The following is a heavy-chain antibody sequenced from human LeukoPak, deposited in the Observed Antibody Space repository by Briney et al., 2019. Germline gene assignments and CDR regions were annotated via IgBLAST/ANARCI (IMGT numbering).Heavy chain of an antibody. Sequence: PGGSLRLSCAASEFIFSDYAMGWVRQAPGKGLEWVSTIDKTTYPTFYADSVKARFTISRDNSKNTLYLQMNSLRTEDTAVYFCAKFEGATIPGWFNDYWGQGILVTVSS. CDR1: EFIFSDYA. J-gene: IGHJ4*02. D-gene: IGHD6-19*01. CDR2: IDKTTYPT. CDR3: AKFEGATIPGWFNDY. V-gene: IGHV3-23*05.